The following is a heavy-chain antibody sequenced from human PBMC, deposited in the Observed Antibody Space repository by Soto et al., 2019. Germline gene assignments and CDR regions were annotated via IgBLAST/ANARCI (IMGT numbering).Heavy chain of an antibody. Sequence: ASVKVSCKASGYTFTSYGISWVRQAPGQGLEWMGWISAYNGNTNYAQKLQGRVTMTTDTSTSTAYMELRSLRSDDTAVYYCARDGNWNLTSQTYYYYYGMDVWGQGTTVTVSS. CDR1: GYTFTSYG. CDR2: ISAYNGNT. V-gene: IGHV1-18*01. D-gene: IGHD1-7*01. J-gene: IGHJ6*02. CDR3: ARDGNWNLTSQTYYYYYGMDV.